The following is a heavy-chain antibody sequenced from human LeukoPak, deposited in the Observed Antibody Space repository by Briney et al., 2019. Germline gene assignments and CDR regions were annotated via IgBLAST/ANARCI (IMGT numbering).Heavy chain of an antibody. CDR3: ARDFWSGYYTED. J-gene: IGHJ4*02. CDR2: ISGSSSGSTSII. V-gene: IGHV3-48*04. D-gene: IGHD3-3*01. Sequence: GGPLRLSCEFSGIIFSTYAMNWVRQAPGKGLEWISYISGSSSGSTSIIHYADSVKGRFTISSDNAKNSLHLQMDSLSAEDTAVYYCARDFWSGYYTEDWGQGALVIVSS. CDR1: GIIFSTYA.